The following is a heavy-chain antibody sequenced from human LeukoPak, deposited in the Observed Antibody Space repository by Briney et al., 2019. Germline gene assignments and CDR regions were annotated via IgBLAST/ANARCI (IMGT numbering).Heavy chain of an antibody. J-gene: IGHJ4*02. V-gene: IGHV4-59*01. CDR2: IYYSGST. CDR3: ARGVVPAAPTLFAY. D-gene: IGHD2-2*01. CDR1: GPSISSYY. Sequence: SETLSLTCTVSGPSISSYYWSWIRQPPGKGLEWLGYIYYSGSTNYNPSLKSRVTISVDTSKNQFSLKLSSVTAADTAVDCCARGVVPAAPTLFAYWGQGALVTVSS.